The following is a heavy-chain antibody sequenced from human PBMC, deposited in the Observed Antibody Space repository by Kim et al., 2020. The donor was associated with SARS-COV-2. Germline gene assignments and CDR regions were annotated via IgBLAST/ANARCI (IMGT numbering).Heavy chain of an antibody. CDR3: AKGGLDIVVVPAAMHYYYGMDV. J-gene: IGHJ6*02. V-gene: IGHV3-23*01. CDR2: ISGSGGST. CDR1: GFTFSSYA. Sequence: GGSLRLSCAASGFTFSSYAMSWVRQAPGKGLEWVSAISGSGGSTYYADSVKGRFTISRDNSKNTLYLQMNSLRAEDTAVYYCAKGGLDIVVVPAAMHYYYGMDVWGQGTTVTVSS. D-gene: IGHD2-2*03.